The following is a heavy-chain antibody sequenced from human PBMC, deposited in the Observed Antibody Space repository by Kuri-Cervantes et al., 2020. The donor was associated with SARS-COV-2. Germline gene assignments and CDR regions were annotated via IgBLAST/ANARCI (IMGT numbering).Heavy chain of an antibody. CDR2: INPNSGGT. CDR3: ASPSGYCSSTSCLTY. J-gene: IGHJ4*02. V-gene: IGHV1-2*02. D-gene: IGHD2-2*01. Sequence: ASVKVSCKASGYTFTSYYMHWVRQAPGQGLEWMGWINPNSGGTNYAQKFQGRVTMTRDTSISTACMELSRLRSDDTAVYYCASPSGYCSSTSCLTYWGQGTLVTVSS. CDR1: GYTFTSYY.